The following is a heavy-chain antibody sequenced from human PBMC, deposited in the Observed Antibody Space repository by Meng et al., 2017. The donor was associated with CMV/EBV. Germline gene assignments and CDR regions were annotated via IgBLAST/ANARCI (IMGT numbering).Heavy chain of an antibody. CDR3: ARDPPGESYYFDY. D-gene: IGHD4-17*01. V-gene: IGHV4-39*07. CDR1: GDSISSSSYY. CDR2: IYYSGST. Sequence: SETLSLTCTVSGDSISSSSYYWGWIRQPPGKGLEWIGSIYYSGSTYYNPSLKSRVTISVDTSKNQFSLKLSSVTAADTAVYYCARDPPGESYYFDYWGQGTLVTVSS. J-gene: IGHJ4*02.